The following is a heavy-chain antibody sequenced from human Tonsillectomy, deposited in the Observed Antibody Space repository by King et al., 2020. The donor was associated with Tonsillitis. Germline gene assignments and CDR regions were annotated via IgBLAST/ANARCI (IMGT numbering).Heavy chain of an antibody. V-gene: IGHV3-30-3*01. CDR3: ARDLGYCSGGSCGAFDY. CDR1: GFTFSSYA. Sequence: VQLVESGGGVVQPGRSLRLSCAASGFTFSSYAMHWVRQAPGKGLEWVAFISFDGNNKYYADSVKGRFNISRDDSKNTLYLQMNSLRAYDTAVFYCARDLGYCSGGSCGAFDYWGQGTLVTVSS. D-gene: IGHD2-15*01. CDR2: ISFDGNNK. J-gene: IGHJ4*02.